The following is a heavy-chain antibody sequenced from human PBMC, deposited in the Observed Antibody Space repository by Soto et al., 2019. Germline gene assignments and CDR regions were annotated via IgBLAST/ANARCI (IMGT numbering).Heavy chain of an antibody. CDR3: ARERRPYDTSALVDS. Sequence: QVQLVQSGPEGQKPGSSVKVSCQASGGTFSSHGLNWVRQAPGQGFEWMGAIIPMFGTPNYAQKFQGRVTMTADESTISANLVLGGLKSEDTAVYYWARERRPYDTSALVDSLGQGTLVTVSS. J-gene: IGHJ4*02. D-gene: IGHD1-1*01. V-gene: IGHV1-69*01. CDR2: IIPMFGTP. CDR1: GGTFSSHG.